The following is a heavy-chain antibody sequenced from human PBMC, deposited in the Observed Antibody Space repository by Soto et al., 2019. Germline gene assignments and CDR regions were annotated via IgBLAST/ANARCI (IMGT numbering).Heavy chain of an antibody. V-gene: IGHV1-8*01. CDR1: GYTFTSYD. Sequence: ASVKVSCKASGYTFTSYDINWVRQATGQGLEWMGWMNPNSGNTGYAQKFQGRVTMTRNTSISTAYMELSSLRSEDTAVYYCAREGMAAMSHYYYYYYMDVWGKGTTVTVS. CDR3: AREGMAAMSHYYYYYYMDV. D-gene: IGHD2-2*01. J-gene: IGHJ6*03. CDR2: MNPNSGNT.